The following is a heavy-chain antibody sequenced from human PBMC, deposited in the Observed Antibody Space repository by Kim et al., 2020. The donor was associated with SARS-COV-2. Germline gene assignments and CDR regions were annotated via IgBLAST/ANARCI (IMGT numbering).Heavy chain of an antibody. J-gene: IGHJ5*02. V-gene: IGHV3-23*03. CDR3: AKEVGWFDP. Sequence: RTYYADAVMGRFTISRDNSKKTLYLQMNSLRAEDTAVYYCAKEVGWFDPWGQGTLVTVSS. CDR2: RT.